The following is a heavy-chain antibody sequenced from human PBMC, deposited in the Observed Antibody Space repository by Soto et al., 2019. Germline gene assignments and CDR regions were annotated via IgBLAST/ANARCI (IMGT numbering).Heavy chain of an antibody. V-gene: IGHV6-1*01. CDR1: GDSVSSKGAT. CDR3: AKDSSGWYYYYYGMDV. Sequence: SQTLSLTCAISGDSVSSKGATWNWIRQTPSRGLEWLGRTYYRSKWYNDYAVSVKSRITINPDTSANQFALQLNSVTPDDTAVYYCAKDSSGWYYYYYGMDVWGQGTTVTVSS. CDR2: TYYRSKWYN. D-gene: IGHD6-19*01. J-gene: IGHJ6*02.